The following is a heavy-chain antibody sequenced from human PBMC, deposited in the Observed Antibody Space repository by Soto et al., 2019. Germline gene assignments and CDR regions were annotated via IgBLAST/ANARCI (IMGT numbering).Heavy chain of an antibody. V-gene: IGHV3-23*01. CDR3: AKLQAYSYGPGAYFDY. D-gene: IGHD5-18*01. CDR2: ISGSGGST. J-gene: IGHJ4*02. Sequence: GGSLRLSXAASGVTVSSYAMSWVRQAPGKGLEWVSAISGSGGSTDYVDSVKGRFTISRDNSKNTLYLQMNSLRAEDTAVYYCAKLQAYSYGPGAYFDYWGQGTLVTVSS. CDR1: GVTVSSYA.